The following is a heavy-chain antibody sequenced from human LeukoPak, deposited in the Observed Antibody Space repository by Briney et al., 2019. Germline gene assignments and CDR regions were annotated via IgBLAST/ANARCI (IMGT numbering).Heavy chain of an antibody. Sequence: SETLSLTCTVSGGSISSSSYYWGWIRQPPGKGLEWIGSIYYSGSTYYNPSLKSRVTISVDTSKNQFSLKLSSVTAADTAVYYCARDRRDGYNTRIDYWGQGTLVTVSS. D-gene: IGHD5-24*01. J-gene: IGHJ4*02. CDR3: ARDRRDGYNTRIDY. CDR1: GGSISSSSYY. V-gene: IGHV4-39*07. CDR2: IYYSGST.